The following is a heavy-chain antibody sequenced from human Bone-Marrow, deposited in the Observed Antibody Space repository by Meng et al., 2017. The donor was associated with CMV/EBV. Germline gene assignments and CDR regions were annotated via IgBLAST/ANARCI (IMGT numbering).Heavy chain of an antibody. V-gene: IGHV3-30*18. Sequence: AASGFTFSSYGMHWVRQAPGKGLEWVAVISYDGINKYYADSVKGRFTISRDNSKNTLYLQMNSLRVEDTAVYYCAKERSGWYYFDYWGQGTLVTVSS. D-gene: IGHD6-19*01. CDR2: ISYDGINK. CDR1: GFTFSSYG. J-gene: IGHJ4*02. CDR3: AKERSGWYYFDY.